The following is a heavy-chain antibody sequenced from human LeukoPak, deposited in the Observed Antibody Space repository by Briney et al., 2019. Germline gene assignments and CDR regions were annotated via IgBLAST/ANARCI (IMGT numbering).Heavy chain of an antibody. J-gene: IGHJ4*02. D-gene: IGHD2-2*01. CDR2: IIPILGIA. CDR3: AREGVGYCSSTSCSPVDY. CDR1: GGTFSSYA. Sequence: SVKVSCKASGGTFSSYAISWVRQAPGQGLEWMGRIIPILGIANYAQKLQGRVTITADKSTSTAYMELSSLRSEDTAVYYCAREGVGYCSSTSCSPVDYWGQGTLVTVSS. V-gene: IGHV1-69*04.